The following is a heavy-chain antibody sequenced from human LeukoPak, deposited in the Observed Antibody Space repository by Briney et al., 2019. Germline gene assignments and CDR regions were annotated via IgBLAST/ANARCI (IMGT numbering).Heavy chain of an antibody. D-gene: IGHD1-26*01. CDR1: GFTFSSYA. CDR3: ARASGSYWAGIGY. Sequence: GGSLRLSCAASGFTFSSYAMHWVRQAPGKGLEWVAVISYDGSNKYYADSVKGRFTISRDNSKNTLYLQMNSLRAEDMAVYYCARASGSYWAGIGYWGQGTLVTVSS. CDR2: ISYDGSNK. V-gene: IGHV3-30-3*01. J-gene: IGHJ4*02.